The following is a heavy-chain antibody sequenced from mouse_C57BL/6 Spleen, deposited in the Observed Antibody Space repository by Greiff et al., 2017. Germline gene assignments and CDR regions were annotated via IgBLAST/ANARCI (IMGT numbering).Heavy chain of an antibody. J-gene: IGHJ3*01. D-gene: IGHD2-1*01. CDR1: GFNIKDDY. V-gene: IGHV14-4*01. CDR2: IDPENGDT. Sequence: EVQLQQSGAELVRPGASVQLSCTASGFNIKDDYMHWVKQRPEQGLEWIGWIDPENGDTEYASKFQGKATITADTSSNTAYLQLSSLTSEDTAVYYCTKGNPWFAYWGQGTLVTVSA. CDR3: TKGNPWFAY.